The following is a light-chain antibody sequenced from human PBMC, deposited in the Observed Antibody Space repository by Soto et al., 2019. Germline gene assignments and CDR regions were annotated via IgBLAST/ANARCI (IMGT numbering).Light chain of an antibody. Sequence: EIVMTQSPATLSVSPGERATLSCRASQSVSSNLAWYQQKPGQAPRLLIYGASTRATGIPARFSGSGSGTEFTLTISCLQSEDFAFYYCQQYNNWPPWTSGQGTRWIS. V-gene: IGKV3-15*01. CDR1: QSVSSN. CDR2: GAS. CDR3: QQYNNWPPWT. J-gene: IGKJ1*01.